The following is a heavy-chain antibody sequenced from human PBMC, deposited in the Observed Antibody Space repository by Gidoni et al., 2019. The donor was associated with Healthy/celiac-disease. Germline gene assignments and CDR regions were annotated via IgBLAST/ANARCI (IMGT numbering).Heavy chain of an antibody. D-gene: IGHD2-15*01. V-gene: IGHV3-30*18. CDR1: GFTFSSYG. CDR3: AKGRSHVVVAATYDY. Sequence: QVQLVESGGGVVQPGRSLRLSCAASGFTFSSYGMHWVRQAPGKGLEWVAVISYDGSNKYYADSVKGRFTISRDNSKNTLYLQMNSLRAEDTAVYYCAKGRSHVVVAATYDYWGQGTLVTVSS. CDR2: ISYDGSNK. J-gene: IGHJ4*02.